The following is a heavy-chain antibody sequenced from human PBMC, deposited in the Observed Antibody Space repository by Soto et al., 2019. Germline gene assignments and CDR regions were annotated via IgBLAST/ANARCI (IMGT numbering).Heavy chain of an antibody. CDR1: GGSIKTSRYY. J-gene: IGHJ4*02. CDR3: ARRAYGGDSLDF. Sequence: SETLSLTCAVSGGSIKTSRYYWGWIRQSPGKGLEWIGNIYYSGSTYYNPSLKSRVTISIDTSKNQFSLRLTSVTAADTAIYYSARRAYGGDSLDFWGQGILVTVSS. D-gene: IGHD4-17*01. CDR2: IYYSGST. V-gene: IGHV4-39*01.